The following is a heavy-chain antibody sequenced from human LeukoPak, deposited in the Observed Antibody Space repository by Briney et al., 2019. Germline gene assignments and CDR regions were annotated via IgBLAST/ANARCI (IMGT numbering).Heavy chain of an antibody. CDR3: ASYNWGPARDY. CDR2: ISYDGSNK. D-gene: IGHD7-27*01. V-gene: IGHV3-30*03. CDR1: GFTFSSYG. J-gene: IGHJ4*02. Sequence: GRSLRLSCAASGFTFSSYGMHWVRQAPGKGLEWVAVISYDGSNKYYADSVKGRFTISRDNSKNTLYLQMSRLRAEDTAIYYCASYNWGPARDYWGQGTLVTVSS.